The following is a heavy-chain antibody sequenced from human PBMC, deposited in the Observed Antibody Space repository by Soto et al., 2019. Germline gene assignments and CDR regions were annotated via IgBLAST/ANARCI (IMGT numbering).Heavy chain of an antibody. CDR1: GYTLTELS. CDR2: FDPEDGET. Sequence: ASVKVSCKVSGYTLTELSMHWVRQAPGKGLEWMGGFDPEDGETIYAQKFQGRVTMTEDTSTDTAYMELSSLRSEDTAVYYCARAVGGYAKIYYYGMDVWGQGTTVTVSS. J-gene: IGHJ6*02. V-gene: IGHV1-24*01. CDR3: ARAVGGYAKIYYYGMDV. D-gene: IGHD5-12*01.